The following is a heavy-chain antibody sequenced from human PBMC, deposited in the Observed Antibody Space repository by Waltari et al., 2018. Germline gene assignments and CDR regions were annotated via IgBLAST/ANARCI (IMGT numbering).Heavy chain of an antibody. CDR3: ARDRGRGLYLDS. D-gene: IGHD2-15*01. CDR1: GDSMNRNYW. J-gene: IGHJ4*02. Sequence: QLQLQQSGPGLVKPSESLSLTCAVSGDSMNRNYWWNWVRQPPGKGLEWIGQIHGSGGTNYTQSCGSLVTVSIDTSNNQFSLKVSYATAADTAVYYCARDRGRGLYLDSWGQGTLVTVSP. CDR2: IHGSGGT. V-gene: IGHV4-4*02.